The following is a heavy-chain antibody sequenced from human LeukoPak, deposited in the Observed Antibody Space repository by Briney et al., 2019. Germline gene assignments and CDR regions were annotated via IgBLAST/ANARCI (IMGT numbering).Heavy chain of an antibody. CDR2: MNPNSGNT. CDR3: ARQATMGFGTPYYMDV. Sequence: ASVKVSCKASGYTFTSYDINWVRQATGQGLEWMGWMNPNSGNTGYAQKFQGRVTMTRNTSISTAYMELSSLRSEDMAVYYCARQATMGFGTPYYMDVWGKGTTVTVSS. D-gene: IGHD3-10*01. J-gene: IGHJ6*03. CDR1: GYTFTSYD. V-gene: IGHV1-8*01.